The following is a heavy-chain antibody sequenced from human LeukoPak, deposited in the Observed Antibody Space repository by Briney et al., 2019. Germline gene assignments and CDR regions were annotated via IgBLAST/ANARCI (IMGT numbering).Heavy chain of an antibody. CDR2: IRWNGGNT. CDR1: GFTFDEYS. D-gene: IGHD3-16*01. J-gene: IGHJ5*02. Sequence: GGSLRLSCAASGFTFDEYSIHWVRQGPGKGLEWVSLIRWNGGNTYYADSVQGRSTISRDSSQNSVYLQMNSLRTEDTAFYYCAKDRVKGGAGEIDTWGQGTLVTVSS. CDR3: AKDRVKGGAGEIDT. V-gene: IGHV3-43*01.